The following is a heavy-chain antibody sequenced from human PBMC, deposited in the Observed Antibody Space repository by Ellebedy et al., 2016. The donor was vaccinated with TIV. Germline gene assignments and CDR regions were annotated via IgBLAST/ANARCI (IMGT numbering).Heavy chain of an antibody. V-gene: IGHV4-34*01. CDR1: GGSFSGYY. CDR2: INHSGST. D-gene: IGHD4-17*01. J-gene: IGHJ6*02. Sequence: GSLRLXXAVYGGSFSGYYWSWIRQPPGKGLEWIGEINHSGSTNYNPSLKSRVTISVDTSKNQFSLKLSSVTAADTAVYYCARYTVNYGMDVWGQGTTVTVSS. CDR3: ARYTVNYGMDV.